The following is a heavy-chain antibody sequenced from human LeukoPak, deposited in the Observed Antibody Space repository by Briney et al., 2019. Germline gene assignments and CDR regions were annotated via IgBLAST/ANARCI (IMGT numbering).Heavy chain of an antibody. J-gene: IGHJ4*02. D-gene: IGHD6-6*01. CDR3: AKRKAAQENFDY. V-gene: IGHV3-23*01. CDR2: ISGSGGST. Sequence: GGSLRLSCAASGFTFSSYAMSWVRHAPGKGLEWVSAISGSGGSTNYADSVKGRFTISRDNSKNTLYLQMNSLRAEDTALYYCAKRKAAQENFDYWGQGTLVTVSS. CDR1: GFTFSSYA.